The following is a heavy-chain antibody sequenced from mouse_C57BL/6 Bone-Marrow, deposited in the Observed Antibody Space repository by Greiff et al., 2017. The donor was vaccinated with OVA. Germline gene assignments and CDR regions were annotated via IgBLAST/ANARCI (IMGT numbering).Heavy chain of an antibody. CDR2: IDPSDSYT. Sequence: QVQLQQPGAELVMPGASVKLSCKASGYTFTSYWMHWVKQRPGQGLEWIGEIDPSDSYTNYNQKFKGKSTLTVDKSSSTAYMQLSSLTSEDSAVYYCATLYYYGSSQAWFAYWGQGTLVTVSA. V-gene: IGHV1-69*01. J-gene: IGHJ3*01. D-gene: IGHD1-1*01. CDR1: GYTFTSYW. CDR3: ATLYYYGSSQAWFAY.